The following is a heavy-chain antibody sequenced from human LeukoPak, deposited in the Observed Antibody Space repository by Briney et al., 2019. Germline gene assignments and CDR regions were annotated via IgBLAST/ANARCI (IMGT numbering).Heavy chain of an antibody. Sequence: PSETLSLTCTVSGGSMTNSTYYWGWIRQPPGKGLEWIGSIYYSGSTYYNPSLKSRVTISVDTSKNQFSLKLSSVTAADTAVYYCARHPLPPWGRYYYYYMDVWGKGTTVTISS. J-gene: IGHJ6*03. CDR3: ARHPLPPWGRYYYYYMDV. CDR1: GGSMTNSTYY. CDR2: IYYSGST. D-gene: IGHD7-27*01. V-gene: IGHV4-39*01.